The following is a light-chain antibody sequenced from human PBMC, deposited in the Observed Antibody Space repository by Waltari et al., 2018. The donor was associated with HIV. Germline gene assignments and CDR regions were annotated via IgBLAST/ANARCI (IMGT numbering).Light chain of an antibody. J-gene: IGLJ1*01. Sequence: SYELTQPPSVSVSPGQTATITCSGDKLGNKYVSWYQQKPGQSPLLLIYKDDKRPSGIPELFSGSNSGNTATLTISGTQAMDEADYHCQAWDRSTYVFGNGTEVTVL. CDR3: QAWDRSTYV. CDR1: KLGNKY. CDR2: KDD. V-gene: IGLV3-1*01.